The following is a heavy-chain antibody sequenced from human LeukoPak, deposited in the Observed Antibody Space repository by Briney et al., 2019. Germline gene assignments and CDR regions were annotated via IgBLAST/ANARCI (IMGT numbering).Heavy chain of an antibody. D-gene: IGHD3-3*01. CDR2: INHSGST. CDR3: ASSRGYYDFWSGSPDGYYYYYGMDV. Sequence: NPSETLSLTCAVYGGSFSGYYWSWIRQPPGKGLEWIGEINHSGSTNYNPSLKSRVTISVDTSKNQFSLKLSSVTAADTAVYYCASSRGYYDFWSGSPDGYYYYYGMDVWGQGTTVTVSS. V-gene: IGHV4-34*01. CDR1: GGSFSGYY. J-gene: IGHJ6*02.